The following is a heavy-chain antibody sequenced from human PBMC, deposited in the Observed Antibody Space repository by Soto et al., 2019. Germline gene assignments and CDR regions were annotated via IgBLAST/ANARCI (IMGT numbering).Heavy chain of an antibody. CDR3: ARARYSSGWYYFDY. V-gene: IGHV4-59*01. D-gene: IGHD6-19*01. CDR2: IYYSGST. Sequence: SETLSLTCTVSGCSISSYCWSWIRQPPGKGLEWIGYIYYSGSTNYNPSLKSRVTISVDTSKNQFSLKLSSVTAADTAVYYCARARYSSGWYYFDYWGQGALVTVSS. CDR1: GCSISSYC. J-gene: IGHJ4*02.